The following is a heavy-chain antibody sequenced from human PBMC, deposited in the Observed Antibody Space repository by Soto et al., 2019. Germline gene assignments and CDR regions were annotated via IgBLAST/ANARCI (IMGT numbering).Heavy chain of an antibody. Sequence: PSETRSLTCTVSGGSISSYYWSWIRQPPGKGLEWIGYIYYSGSTNYNPSLKSRVTISVYTSKNQFSLKLTSVTAADTAVYYCARDIRGYSRAFDYWGQGMLVTVSS. J-gene: IGHJ4*02. V-gene: IGHV4-59*01. CDR1: GGSISSYY. CDR3: ARDIRGYSRAFDY. D-gene: IGHD5-18*01. CDR2: IYYSGST.